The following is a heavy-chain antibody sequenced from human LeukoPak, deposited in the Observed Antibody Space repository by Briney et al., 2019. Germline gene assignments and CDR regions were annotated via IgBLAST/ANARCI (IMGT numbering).Heavy chain of an antibody. CDR3: AELGITMIGGV. D-gene: IGHD3-10*02. J-gene: IGHJ6*04. Sequence: PGGSLRLSCAASGLTFSSYWMSWVRQAPGKGLEWVAKIKQDGSEKYYVDSVKGRFTISRDNAKNSLYLQMNSLRAEDTAVYYCAELGITMIGGVWGKGTTVTISS. CDR2: IKQDGSEK. V-gene: IGHV3-7*01. CDR1: GLTFSSYW.